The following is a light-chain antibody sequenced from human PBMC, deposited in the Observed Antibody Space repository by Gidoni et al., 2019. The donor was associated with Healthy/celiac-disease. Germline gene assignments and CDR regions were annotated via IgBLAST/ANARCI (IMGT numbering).Light chain of an antibody. Sequence: DIQMTQFPSSLSASVGDRVTITCRASQSISSYLNWYQQKPGKAPKLLIYAASSLQSGVPSRFSDSGSGTDFTLTISSLQPEDFATYYCQQSYSTPPTFGQGTKVEIK. CDR2: AAS. V-gene: IGKV1-39*01. J-gene: IGKJ1*01. CDR1: QSISSY. CDR3: QQSYSTPPT.